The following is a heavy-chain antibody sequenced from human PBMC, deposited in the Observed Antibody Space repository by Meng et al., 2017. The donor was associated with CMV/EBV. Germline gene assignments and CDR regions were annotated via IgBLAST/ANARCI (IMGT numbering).Heavy chain of an antibody. D-gene: IGHD3-3*01. CDR3: ASLHYDFWSGYKIDAFDI. V-gene: IGHV3-30-3*01. CDR1: GFTFSSYA. Sequence: GESLKISCAASGFTFSSYAMHWVRQAPGKGLEWVAVISYDGSNKYYADSVKGRFTTSRDNSKNTLYLQMNSLRAEDTAVYYCASLHYDFWSGYKIDAFDIWGQGTMVTVSS. J-gene: IGHJ3*02. CDR2: ISYDGSNK.